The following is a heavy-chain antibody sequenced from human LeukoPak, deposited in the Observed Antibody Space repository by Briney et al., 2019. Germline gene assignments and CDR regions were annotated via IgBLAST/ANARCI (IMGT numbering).Heavy chain of an antibody. Sequence: SETLSLTCTVSGGSISSGGYYWNWIRQHPGKGLEWIGYIYYSGSTYYNPSLKSRVTISVDTSKNQFSLKLSSVTAADTAVYYCARVTMVRGATPISWGQGTLVTVSP. D-gene: IGHD3-10*01. CDR1: GGSISSGGYY. CDR3: ARVTMVRGATPIS. CDR2: IYYSGST. V-gene: IGHV4-31*03. J-gene: IGHJ5*02.